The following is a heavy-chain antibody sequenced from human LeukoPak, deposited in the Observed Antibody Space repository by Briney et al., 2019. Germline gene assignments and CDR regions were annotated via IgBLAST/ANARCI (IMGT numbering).Heavy chain of an antibody. CDR1: GYGFTSYG. D-gene: IGHD4/OR15-4a*01. CDR3: ARDTPSMVATGGCSDY. J-gene: IGHJ4*02. CDR2: ISTYNGDT. V-gene: IGHV1-18*01. Sequence: GASVKVSCKASGYGFTSYGLSWVRQAPGQGLEWMGWISTYNGDTTFSQTFQGRVTLTTDTSTSTVYMELRSLRFDDTAVYYCARDTPSMVATGGCSDYWGQGTLVTVSS.